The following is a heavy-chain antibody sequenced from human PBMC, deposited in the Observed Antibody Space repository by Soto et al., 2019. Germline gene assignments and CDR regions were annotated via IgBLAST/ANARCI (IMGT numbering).Heavy chain of an antibody. V-gene: IGHV3-23*01. CDR3: ARDRTTVTPVEWFDP. CDR1: GFTFSSYA. J-gene: IGHJ5*02. CDR2: ISTTGDST. D-gene: IGHD4-17*01. Sequence: EVQLLESGGGLVQPGGSLRLSCAGSGFTFSSYAMTWVRQASRKGLEWVSAISTTGDSTYYADSVRGRFTIYRDNSKNTLYLQMSRLRADDTALYYCARDRTTVTPVEWFDPWGQGTLVTVSS.